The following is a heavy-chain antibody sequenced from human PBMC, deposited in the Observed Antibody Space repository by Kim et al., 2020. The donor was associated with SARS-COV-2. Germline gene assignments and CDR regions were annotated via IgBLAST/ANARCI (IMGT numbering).Heavy chain of an antibody. CDR1: GFSFGTFD. V-gene: IGHV3-23*01. CDR2: IKRTDDST. Sequence: GGSLRLSCVTSGFSFGTFDMSWVRQAPGKGLKWVSGIKRTDDSTYYVESVKGRFTVSRDSSRNTLYLHMNSLRADDTAVYYCVKGAWLDYWGQGTRVTVSS. D-gene: IGHD5-12*01. CDR3: VKGAWLDY. J-gene: IGHJ4*02.